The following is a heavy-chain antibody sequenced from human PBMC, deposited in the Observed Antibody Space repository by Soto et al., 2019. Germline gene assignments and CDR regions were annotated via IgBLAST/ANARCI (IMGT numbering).Heavy chain of an antibody. D-gene: IGHD3-22*01. CDR1: GYTFTSYA. Sequence: QVQLVQSGAEVKKPGASVKVSCKASGYTFTSYAMHWVRQARGQRLEWMGWINAGNGNTKYSQKFQGRVTITRDTSASTAYMELSSLRSEDTAVYYCARDPTDSSGYYYYYGMDVWGQGTTVTVSS. J-gene: IGHJ6*02. V-gene: IGHV1-3*01. CDR2: INAGNGNT. CDR3: ARDPTDSSGYYYYYGMDV.